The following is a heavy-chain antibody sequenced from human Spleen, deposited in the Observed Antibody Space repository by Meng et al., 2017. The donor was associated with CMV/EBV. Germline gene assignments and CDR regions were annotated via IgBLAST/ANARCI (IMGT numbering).Heavy chain of an antibody. D-gene: IGHD6-13*01. CDR1: GDTFTSYD. Sequence: KASGDTFTSYDINWVRQATGQGLEWMGWMNPNSGNTGYAQKFQGRVTITRNTSISTAYMELSSLRSEDTAVYYCARDPQQLSGFDYWGQGTLVTVSS. CDR3: ARDPQQLSGFDY. V-gene: IGHV1-8*03. J-gene: IGHJ4*02. CDR2: MNPNSGNT.